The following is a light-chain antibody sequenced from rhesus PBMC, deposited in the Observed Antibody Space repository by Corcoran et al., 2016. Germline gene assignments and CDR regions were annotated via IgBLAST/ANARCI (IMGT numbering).Light chain of an antibody. CDR3: CSYTTSSTFV. Sequence: QSAPTQPPSVSGSPGQSVPISCTGTSSDIGGYNYVSWYQQHPGKAPKLMIYGVSNRPSGVSDRFSGSKSGNTASLTISGLQAEDEADYYCCSYTTSSTFVFGSGTKLTVL. CDR1: SSDIGGYNY. J-gene: IGLJ6*01. V-gene: IGLV2S7*01. CDR2: GVS.